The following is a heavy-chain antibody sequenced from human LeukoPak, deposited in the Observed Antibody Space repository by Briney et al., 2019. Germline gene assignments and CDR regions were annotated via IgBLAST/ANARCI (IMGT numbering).Heavy chain of an antibody. CDR3: ARAVGAMSWGDFDY. CDR2: ITSSGRTM. D-gene: IGHD1-26*01. V-gene: IGHV3-48*04. Sequence: GGSLRLSCAASGFTFSSYWMSWVRQAPGKGLEWVSYITSSGRTMYYADSVTGRFTIFRDNAKNSLYLQMNSLRAEDTAVYYCARAVGAMSWGDFDYWGQGTLVTVSS. CDR1: GFTFSSYW. J-gene: IGHJ4*02.